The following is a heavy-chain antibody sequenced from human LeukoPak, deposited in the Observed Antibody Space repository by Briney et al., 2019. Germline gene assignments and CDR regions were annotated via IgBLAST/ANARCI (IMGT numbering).Heavy chain of an antibody. V-gene: IGHV3-30*02. D-gene: IGHD5-24*01. J-gene: IGHJ3*02. CDR1: GFSLINCD. Sequence: GGSLRLSCAPSGFSLINCDMHWVRQTPGKGLEWVAFIHYDGSEKYYSDSLKGRFTISRDNSKNTLYLQMNSLRGEDTAVYYCARNRVGFYYADAFDMWGQGTMVTVSS. CDR2: IHYDGSEK. CDR3: ARNRVGFYYADAFDM.